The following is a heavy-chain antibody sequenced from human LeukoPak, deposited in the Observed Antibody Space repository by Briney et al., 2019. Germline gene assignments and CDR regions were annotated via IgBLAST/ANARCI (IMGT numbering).Heavy chain of an antibody. CDR2: IYYSGST. V-gene: IGHV4-39*07. Sequence: SETLSLTCTVSGVSISSSNSYWGWIRQPPGKGLEWIGSIYYSGSTYYNPSLKSRVTISVDTSKNQFSLKLSSVTAADTAVYYCARGGPTYYYGSGSPNPFDPWGQGTLVTVSS. J-gene: IGHJ5*02. CDR1: GVSISSSNSY. CDR3: ARGGPTYYYGSGSPNPFDP. D-gene: IGHD3-10*01.